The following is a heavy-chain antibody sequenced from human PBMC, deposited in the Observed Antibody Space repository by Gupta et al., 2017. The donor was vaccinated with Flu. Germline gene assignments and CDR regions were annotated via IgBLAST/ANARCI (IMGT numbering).Heavy chain of an antibody. D-gene: IGHD3-9*01. J-gene: IGHJ4*02. V-gene: IGHV3-23*01. Sequence: EVQLLESGGGLVQPGGYLRLSCSASGFIFSTYAMTWVRQAPGKGLECVSMIGGGGSTTYYADSVQGRFTISRDNSKNTLYLQMNSLRAEDTARYYCAKVDRRYDYWGQGTLVTVSS. CDR3: AKVDRRYDY. CDR1: GFIFSTYA. CDR2: IGGGGSTT.